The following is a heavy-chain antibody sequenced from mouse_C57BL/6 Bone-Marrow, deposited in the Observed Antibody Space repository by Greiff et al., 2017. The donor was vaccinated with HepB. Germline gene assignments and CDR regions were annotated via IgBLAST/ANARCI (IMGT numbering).Heavy chain of an antibody. CDR1: GFNIKDDY. CDR3: THHGSSEFLAY. Sequence: EVQLQQSGAELVRPGASVKLSCTASGFNIKDDYMHWVKQRTEQGLEWIGWIDPENGDTEYASKFQGKATITEDTSSNTAYLQLSSLTSEDTAVYYCTHHGSSEFLAYWGQGTLVTVSA. D-gene: IGHD1-1*01. J-gene: IGHJ3*01. V-gene: IGHV14-4*01. CDR2: IDPENGDT.